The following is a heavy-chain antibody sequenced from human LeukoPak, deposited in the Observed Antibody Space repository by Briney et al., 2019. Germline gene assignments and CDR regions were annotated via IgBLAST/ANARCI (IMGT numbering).Heavy chain of an antibody. CDR1: GFTFDDYA. CDR3: AKEDRRGRHFDY. J-gene: IGHJ4*02. D-gene: IGHD3-16*01. CDR2: DRWSSGSR. Sequence: PGRSLRLSCAASGFTFDDYAMHWVLQAPGKGLQWVSGDRWSSGSRGYGDSVNGRFTISRDNAKNSLYLQMNSLRAEDTALYYCAKEDRRGRHFDYWGQGTLVTVSS. V-gene: IGHV3-9*01.